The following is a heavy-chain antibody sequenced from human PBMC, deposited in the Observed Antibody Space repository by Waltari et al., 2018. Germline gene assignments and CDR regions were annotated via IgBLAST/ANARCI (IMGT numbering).Heavy chain of an antibody. D-gene: IGHD3-22*01. J-gene: IGHJ2*01. CDR2: IKQDGSEK. V-gene: IGHV3-7*01. CDR3: ARDRFYSSGYYSYWYFDL. Sequence: EVQLVESGGGLVQPGGSLRLSCAASGFTFSSYWMSWVRQAPGKGLEWVANIKQDGSEKYYVDAVKGRFTISRDNAKNSLYLQMNSLRAEDTAVYYCARDRFYSSGYYSYWYFDLWGRGTLVIVSS. CDR1: GFTFSSYW.